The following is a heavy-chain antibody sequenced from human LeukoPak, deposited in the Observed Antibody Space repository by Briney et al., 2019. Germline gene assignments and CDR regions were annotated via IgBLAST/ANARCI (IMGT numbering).Heavy chain of an antibody. CDR3: ARVGATINDY. J-gene: IGHJ4*02. CDR2: IIPIFGTA. D-gene: IGHD1-26*01. Sequence: EASVKVSCKASGGTFSSYAISWVRQAPGQGLEWMGGIIPIFGTANYAQKFQGRVTITADESTSTAYMKLSSLRSEDTAVYYCARVGATINDYWGQGTLVTVSS. V-gene: IGHV1-69*13. CDR1: GGTFSSYA.